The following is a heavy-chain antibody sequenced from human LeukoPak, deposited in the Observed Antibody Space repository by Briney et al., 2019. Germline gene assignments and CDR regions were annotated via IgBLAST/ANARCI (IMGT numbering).Heavy chain of an antibody. CDR2: INHSGST. CDR1: GGSFSGYY. D-gene: IGHD3-10*02. CDR3: ARGLMYGNFDI. V-gene: IGHV4-34*01. J-gene: IGHJ3*02. Sequence: SETLSLTCAVYGGSFSGYYWSWIRQPPGKGLEWIGEINHSGSTNCNPSLKSRVTISVDTSKNQFSLKLSSVTAADTAVYYCARGLMYGNFDIWGQGTMVTVSS.